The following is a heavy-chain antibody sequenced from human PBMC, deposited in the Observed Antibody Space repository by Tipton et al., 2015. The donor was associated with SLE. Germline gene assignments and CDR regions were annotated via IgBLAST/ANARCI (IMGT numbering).Heavy chain of an antibody. CDR3: ARAGGYDYYYSGMDV. D-gene: IGHD5-12*01. CDR2: IYTFGST. J-gene: IGHJ6*02. Sequence: TLSLTCSVSGGSISRGTYYWSWIRQPAGKGLEWIGRIYTFGSTNYNPSLKSRVTISADTSKNEISLKMTSVTAADTAVYYCARAGGYDYYYSGMDVWGQGTTVTVSS. CDR1: GGSISRGTYY. V-gene: IGHV4-61*02.